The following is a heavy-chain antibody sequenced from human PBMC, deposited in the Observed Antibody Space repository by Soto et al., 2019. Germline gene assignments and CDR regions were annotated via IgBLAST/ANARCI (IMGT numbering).Heavy chain of an antibody. Sequence: QVQLVQSGAEVKKPGASVKVSCKASGYTFTSYGISWVRQAPGQGLEWMGWINPYNGNTQYADQFSGRVTVTADTSASPSFMEVPRLPSDYTAVFYCARVGVGLAAPRVWPQWGPGNRLTVSS. CDR3: ARVGVGLAAPRVWPQ. CDR2: INPYNGNT. D-gene: IGHD6-13*01. V-gene: IGHV1-18*01. CDR1: GYTFTSYG. J-gene: IGHJ4*02.